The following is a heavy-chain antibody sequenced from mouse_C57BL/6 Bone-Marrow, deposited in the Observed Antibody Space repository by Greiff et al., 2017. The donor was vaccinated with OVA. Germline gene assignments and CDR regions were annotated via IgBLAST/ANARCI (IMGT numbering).Heavy chain of an antibody. D-gene: IGHD3-1*01. CDR2: INPSTGGT. Sequence: VQLQQSGPELVKPGASVKISCKASGYSFTGYYMNWVKQSPEKSLEWIGEINPSTGGTTYNQKFKAKATLTVDKSSSTAYMQLKSLTSEDSAVYYCASRANWGQGTLVTVSA. J-gene: IGHJ3*01. CDR1: GYSFTGYY. CDR3: ASRAN. V-gene: IGHV1-42*01.